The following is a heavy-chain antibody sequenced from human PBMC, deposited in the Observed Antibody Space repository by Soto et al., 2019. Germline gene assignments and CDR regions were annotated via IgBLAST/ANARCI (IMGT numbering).Heavy chain of an antibody. V-gene: IGHV1-8*01. CDR1: GYTFTSYD. D-gene: IGHD4-17*01. CDR2: MNPNSGNT. CDR3: ARGVKSGDSSRGFDP. J-gene: IGHJ5*02. Sequence: QVQLVQSGAEVKKPGASVKVSCKASGYTFTSYDINWVRQATGQGLEYLGWMNPNSGNTGYVQKFQGRVTMTRNTSISTAYMELSRLRSEDPAVYYCARGVKSGDSSRGFDPWGQGTLVTVSS.